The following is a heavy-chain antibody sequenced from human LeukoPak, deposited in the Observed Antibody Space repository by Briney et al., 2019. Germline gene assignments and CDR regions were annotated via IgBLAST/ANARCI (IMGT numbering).Heavy chain of an antibody. Sequence: GASVKVSCKASGYTFTSYYMHWVRQAPGQGLEWMGTINPSGGSTSYAQKFQGRVTMTRDTSTSTVYMDLSSLRSEDTAVYYCARVGPPYASPFDYWGQGTLVTVSS. CDR1: GYTFTSYY. D-gene: IGHD3-16*01. J-gene: IGHJ4*02. CDR3: ARVGPPYASPFDY. CDR2: INPSGGST. V-gene: IGHV1-46*01.